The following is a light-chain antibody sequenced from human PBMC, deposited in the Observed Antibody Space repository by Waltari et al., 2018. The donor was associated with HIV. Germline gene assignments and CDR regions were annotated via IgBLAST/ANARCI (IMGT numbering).Light chain of an antibody. CDR3: SSYAGSRGL. CDR2: EVS. CDR1: SSDVGGYNY. V-gene: IGLV2-8*01. J-gene: IGLJ2*01. Sequence: GQSVTISCTGTSSDVGGYNYVSWYQQHPGKAPKLMIYEVSKRPSGVSYRFSGSKSGNTASLTVSGLQAEDEADYYCSSYAGSRGLFGGGTKLTVL.